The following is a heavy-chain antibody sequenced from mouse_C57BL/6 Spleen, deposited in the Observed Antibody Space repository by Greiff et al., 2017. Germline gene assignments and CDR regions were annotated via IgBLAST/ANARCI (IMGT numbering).Heavy chain of an antibody. CDR1: GYTFTNYW. Sequence: QVQLQQSGAELVRPGTSVKMSCKASGYTFTNYWMGWAKQRPGHGLEWIGDIYPGGGYTNYNEKFKGKATLTADKSSSTAYMQFRSLTSEDSAIYDCARGSNWDGYLYFGVRGTRTTVTGPS. J-gene: IGHJ1*03. V-gene: IGHV1-63*01. D-gene: IGHD4-1*01. CDR3: ARGSNWDGYLYFGV. CDR2: IYPGGGYT.